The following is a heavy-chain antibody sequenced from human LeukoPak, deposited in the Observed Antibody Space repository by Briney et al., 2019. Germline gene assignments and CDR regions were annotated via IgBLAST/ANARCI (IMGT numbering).Heavy chain of an antibody. J-gene: IGHJ5*02. CDR1: GFTFSSYS. CDR2: ISSSSSTI. Sequence: GGSLRLSCAASGFTFSSYSMNWVRQAPGKGLEWVSYISSSSSTIYYADSVKGRFTISRDNAKNSLYLQMNSLRAEDTAVYYCAGSGSYWPQSGGLSNWFDPWGQGTLVTVSS. D-gene: IGHD1-26*01. V-gene: IGHV3-48*01. CDR3: AGSGSYWPQSGGLSNWFDP.